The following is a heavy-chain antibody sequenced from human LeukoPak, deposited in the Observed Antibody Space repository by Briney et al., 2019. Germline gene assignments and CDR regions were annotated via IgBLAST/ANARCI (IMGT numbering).Heavy chain of an antibody. Sequence: ASETLSLTCTVSGGSISSGGYYWSWIRQHPGKGLEWIGYIYYSGSTNYNPSLKSRVTISVDTSKNQFSLKLSSVTAADTAVYYCARGGSSPMGWFDPWGQGTLVTVSS. CDR1: GGSISSGGYY. CDR2: IYYSGST. CDR3: ARGGSSPMGWFDP. V-gene: IGHV4-61*08. D-gene: IGHD6-13*01. J-gene: IGHJ5*02.